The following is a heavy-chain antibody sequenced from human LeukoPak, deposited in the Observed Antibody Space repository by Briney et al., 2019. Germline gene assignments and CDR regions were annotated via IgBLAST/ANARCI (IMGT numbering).Heavy chain of an antibody. Sequence: PGGSLRLSCAASGFTFSSYSMNWVGRAPGKGLEWVSYISSSSSTIYYADPVKGRFTLSRDTAKNSLYLQMTSLRAEDTAVYYCARIGGQQLVKVQKWGQGTLVTVSS. D-gene: IGHD6-13*01. J-gene: IGHJ4*02. CDR1: GFTFSSYS. CDR3: ARIGGQQLVKVQK. CDR2: ISSSSSTI. V-gene: IGHV3-48*01.